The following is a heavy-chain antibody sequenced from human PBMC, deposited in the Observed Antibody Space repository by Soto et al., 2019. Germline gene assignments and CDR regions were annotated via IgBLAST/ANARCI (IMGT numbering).Heavy chain of an antibody. CDR1: GFTVSSNY. CDR3: AKDSSFIVATTALDY. V-gene: IGHV3-53*05. J-gene: IGHJ4*02. CDR2: IYSGGNT. D-gene: IGHD5-12*01. Sequence: GGSLRLSCAASGFTVSSNYMSWGRQAPGKGLDWVSVIYSGGNTYYADSVKGRFTISRDNSKNTLYLQMNSLRAEDTAVYYCAKDSSFIVATTALDYWGQGTVVTVSS.